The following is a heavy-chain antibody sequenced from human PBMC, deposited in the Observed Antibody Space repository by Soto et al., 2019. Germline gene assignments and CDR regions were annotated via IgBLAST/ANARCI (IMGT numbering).Heavy chain of an antibody. Sequence: SETLSLTCTVSGGSISSYYWSWIRQPPGKGLEWIGYIYYSGSTNYNPSLKSRVTISVDTSKNQFSLKLSSVTAADTAVYYCARSNYDFWSGYPTEIGDYWGQGTLVTVSS. V-gene: IGHV4-59*01. D-gene: IGHD3-3*01. CDR3: ARSNYDFWSGYPTEIGDY. CDR2: IYYSGST. CDR1: GGSISSYY. J-gene: IGHJ4*02.